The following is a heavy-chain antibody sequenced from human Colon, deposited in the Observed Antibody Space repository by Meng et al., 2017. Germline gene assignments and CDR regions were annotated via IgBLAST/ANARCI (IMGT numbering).Heavy chain of an antibody. CDR3: ARLYSSASPYWYFDL. CDR2: SHGNTV. D-gene: IGHD6-25*01. Sequence: GELGGLGGGVLRPGGSLRLSCAASGFAFSDSYMNWIRQAPGKGLEWVSYSHGNTVYYADSVKGRFTISRDNAKNSLYLQMNSLRAGDTAVYYCARLYSSASPYWYFDLWGRGTLVTVSS. J-gene: IGHJ2*01. V-gene: IGHV3-11*01. CDR1: GFAFSDSY.